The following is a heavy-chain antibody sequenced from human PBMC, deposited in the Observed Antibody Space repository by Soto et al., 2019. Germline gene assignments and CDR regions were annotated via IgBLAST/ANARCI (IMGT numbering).Heavy chain of an antibody. J-gene: IGHJ6*02. CDR2: IYYSGST. V-gene: IGHV4-31*03. CDR3: ARVCGGACHYGMDV. D-gene: IGHD2-21*02. Sequence: QVQLQESGPGLVKPSQTLSLTCTVSGGSISSGGYYWTWIRQHPGKGLEWIGYIYYSGSTYYNPSLNSRVNISVDTSKNQFSLKLSSVTAADTAVYYCARVCGGACHYGMDVWGQGTTVTVSS. CDR1: GGSISSGGYY.